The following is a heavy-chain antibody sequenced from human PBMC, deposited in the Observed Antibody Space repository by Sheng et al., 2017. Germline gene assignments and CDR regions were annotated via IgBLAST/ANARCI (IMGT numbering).Heavy chain of an antibody. Sequence: QVQLVESGGGAVQPGRSLRLSCAASGFIFSNYGMNWVRQALGKGLEWLAVLAHDGSNKYYADSVKGRFTISRDNSKNTLYLQMNSLRVEDTAVYYCAGSYYGSGRNYYWGQGTLVTVSS. CDR3: AGSYYGSGRNYY. CDR1: GFIFSNYG. D-gene: IGHD3-10*01. V-gene: IGHV3-30*03. CDR2: LAHDGSNK. J-gene: IGHJ4*02.